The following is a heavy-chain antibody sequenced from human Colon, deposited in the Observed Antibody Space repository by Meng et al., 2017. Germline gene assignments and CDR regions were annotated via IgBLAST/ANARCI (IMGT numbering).Heavy chain of an antibody. J-gene: IGHJ4*02. V-gene: IGHV4-61*02. D-gene: IGHD4-23*01. CDR3: ARGVLGTPFFDY. Sequence: SETLSLTCTASGVSISSGAYYWNWIRQPAGKGLECIGRFCASEGAFYNPSLGSRVTLSVDTSNNHLSLKLTSVTAADTAVYYCARGVLGTPFFDYWGQGTLVTVSS. CDR1: GVSISSGAYY. CDR2: FCASEGA.